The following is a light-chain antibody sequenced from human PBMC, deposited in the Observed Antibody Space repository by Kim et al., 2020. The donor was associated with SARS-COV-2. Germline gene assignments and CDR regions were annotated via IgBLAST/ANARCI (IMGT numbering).Light chain of an antibody. CDR1: QPITTF. J-gene: IGKJ2*03. CDR3: QQHDTLPYS. CDR2: DAS. Sequence: SASVGDRVTITCQARQPITTFLNWYQEKPGKAPKLLFYDASNLETGVPSRFSGRGSGTEFTFTITSLQPEDIAIYYCQQHDTLPYSFGQGTKLEI. V-gene: IGKV1-33*01.